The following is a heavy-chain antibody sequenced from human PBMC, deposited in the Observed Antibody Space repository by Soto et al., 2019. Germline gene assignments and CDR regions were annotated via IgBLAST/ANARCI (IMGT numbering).Heavy chain of an antibody. V-gene: IGHV2-5*02. CDR1: GFSLSTSGVA. CDR2: IYWDDDK. J-gene: IGHJ3*02. CDR3: AHNNPLISGSYYRAFDI. Sequence: QITLKESGPTLVKPTQTLTLTCTFSGFSLSTSGVAVGWIRQPPGKALEWLALIYWDDDKRYSPSLKSRLTITKDTSKNQVVLTMTNMDPVDTATYYCAHNNPLISGSYYRAFDIWGQGTMVTVSS. D-gene: IGHD1-26*01.